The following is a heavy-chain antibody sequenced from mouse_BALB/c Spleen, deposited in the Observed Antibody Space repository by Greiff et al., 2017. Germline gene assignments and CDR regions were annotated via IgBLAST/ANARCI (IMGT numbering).Heavy chain of an antibody. V-gene: IGHV5-6-4*01. CDR1: GFTFSSYT. Sequence: EVQLQESGGGLVKPGGSLKLSCAASGFTFSSYTMSWVRQTPEKRLEWVATISSGGSYTYYPDSVQRRFTISRDNAKNTLYLQMSSLKSEDTAMYYCTRDEGLLRLPAWFAYWGQGTLVTVSA. J-gene: IGHJ3*01. CDR2: ISSGGSYT. CDR3: TRDEGLLRLPAWFAY. D-gene: IGHD1-2*01.